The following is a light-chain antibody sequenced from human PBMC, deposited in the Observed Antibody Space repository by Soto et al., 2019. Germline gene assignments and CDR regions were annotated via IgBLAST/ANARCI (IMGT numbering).Light chain of an antibody. CDR3: QQYYSTLPT. CDR1: QSVLYSSNNKNY. J-gene: IGKJ4*01. V-gene: IGKV4-1*01. Sequence: DIVMTQSPDSLAVSLGERATINCKSSQSVLYSSNNKNYLAWYQQKPGQPPKLLIYWASTRKSGVPDRFSGSGSGTDFTLTISSLQAEDVAVYYCQQYYSTLPTFGGGTKVEIK. CDR2: WAS.